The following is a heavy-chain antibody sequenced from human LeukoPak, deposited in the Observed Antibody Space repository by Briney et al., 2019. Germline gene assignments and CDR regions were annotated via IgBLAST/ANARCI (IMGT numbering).Heavy chain of an antibody. CDR3: ARDRVGATLVGRRDNDYYYMDV. Sequence: GSLRLSCAASGFMFSSYEMNWVRQAPGKGLEWIGYIYYIGSTNYNPSLKSRLTISLDTSKNQFSLKLNSVTAADTAVYYCARDRVGATLVGRRDNDYYYMDVWGKGTTVTVSS. J-gene: IGHJ6*03. D-gene: IGHD1-26*01. V-gene: IGHV4-59*01. CDR2: IYYIGST. CDR1: GFMFSSYE.